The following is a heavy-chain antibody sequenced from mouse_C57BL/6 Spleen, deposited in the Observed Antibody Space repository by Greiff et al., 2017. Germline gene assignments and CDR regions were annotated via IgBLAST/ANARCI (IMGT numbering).Heavy chain of an antibody. CDR3: ARSGFYDYDGFDY. Sequence: VQGVESDAELVKPGASVKISCKVSGYTFTDHTIHWMKQRPEQGLEWIGYIYPRDGSTKYNEKFKGKATLTADKSSSTAYMQLNSLTSEDSAVYFCARSGFYDYDGFDYWGQGTTLTVSS. D-gene: IGHD2-4*01. J-gene: IGHJ2*01. CDR1: GYTFTDHT. V-gene: IGHV1-78*01. CDR2: IYPRDGST.